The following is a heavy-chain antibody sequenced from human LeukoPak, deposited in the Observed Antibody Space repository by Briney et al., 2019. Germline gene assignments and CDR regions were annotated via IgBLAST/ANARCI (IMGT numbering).Heavy chain of an antibody. D-gene: IGHD6-6*01. V-gene: IGHV3-23*01. J-gene: IGHJ4*02. Sequence: PGGSLRLSCAASGFTFTSYALDWVRQAPGKGLEWISVISGDGGSTHYADSVKGRFTISRDNSENTLYLQMNSLRAEDTAVYYCARDEYKADAYWGQGTLVTVSS. CDR2: ISGDGGST. CDR1: GFTFTSYA. CDR3: ARDEYKADAY.